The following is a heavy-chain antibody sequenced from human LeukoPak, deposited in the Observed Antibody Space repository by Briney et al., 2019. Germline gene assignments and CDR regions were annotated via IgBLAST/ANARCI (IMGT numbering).Heavy chain of an antibody. Sequence: GGSLRLSCAASGFTFSSYWMSWVRQAPGKGLEWVANIKQDGSEKYYVDSVKGRFTISRDNAKNSLYLQMNSLRAEDTAVYYCAREIRPSYGGNWVNFGYWGQGTLVTVSS. J-gene: IGHJ4*02. D-gene: IGHD4-23*01. V-gene: IGHV3-7*01. CDR3: AREIRPSYGGNWVNFGY. CDR2: IKQDGSEK. CDR1: GFTFSSYW.